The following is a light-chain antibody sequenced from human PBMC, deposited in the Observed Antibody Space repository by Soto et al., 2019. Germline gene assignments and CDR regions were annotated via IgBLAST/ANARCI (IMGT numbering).Light chain of an antibody. CDR3: SSYTTASTWV. Sequence: QSALTQPASVSGSPGQSITISCTGTITDVGSSNYVSWYKQHPGKAPKLMIYDVSNRPSGVSNRFSGSKSGNTASLTLSGLQAEDEADYYCSSYTTASTWVFGGGTKLTVL. J-gene: IGLJ2*01. CDR2: DVS. V-gene: IGLV2-14*01. CDR1: ITDVGSSNY.